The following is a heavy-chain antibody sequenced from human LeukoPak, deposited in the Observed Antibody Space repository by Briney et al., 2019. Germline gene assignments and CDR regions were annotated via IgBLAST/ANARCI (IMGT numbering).Heavy chain of an antibody. CDR2: IKQDGSEK. Sequence: GGSLRLSCAASGFTFGSCWMNWVRQTPGKGLEWVANIKQDGSEKYYVDSVKGRFTISRDNAKNSLYLQMNSLRAEDTAVYYCARDLSYYDFWSGYRPHPDYGMDVWGQGTTVTVSS. CDR1: GFTFGSCW. J-gene: IGHJ6*02. D-gene: IGHD3-3*01. CDR3: ARDLSYYDFWSGYRPHPDYGMDV. V-gene: IGHV3-7*01.